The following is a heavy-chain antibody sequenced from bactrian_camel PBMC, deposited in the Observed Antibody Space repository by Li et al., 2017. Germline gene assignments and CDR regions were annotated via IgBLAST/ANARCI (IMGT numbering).Heavy chain of an antibody. CDR2: LDAYSSGS. J-gene: IGHJ2*01. CDR3: KHGDGTWMGGPCTHD. V-gene: IGHV3S60*01. CDR1: GYAYF. Sequence: HVQLVESGGDSVQTGGSLELSCTASGYAYFMAWFRPVPGEEREGIALLDAYSSGSYYADSVKGRFTNPKDADKDTAYLKMNNLIPEGTAMYLCKHGDGTWMGGPCTHDRGQGT. D-gene: IGHD6*01.